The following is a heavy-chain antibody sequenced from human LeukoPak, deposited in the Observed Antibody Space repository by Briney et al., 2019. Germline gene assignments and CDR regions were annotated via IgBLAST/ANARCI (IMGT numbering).Heavy chain of an antibody. CDR1: GYTFTGYY. D-gene: IGHD2-8*01. Sequence: ASVKVSCTASGYTFTGYYMHWVRQAPGQGLEWMGRINPNSGGTNYAQKFQGRVTMTRDTSISTAYMELSRLRSDDTAVYYCARDYASGSGWFDPWGQGTLVTVSS. CDR2: INPNSGGT. V-gene: IGHV1-2*06. J-gene: IGHJ5*02. CDR3: ARDYASGSGWFDP.